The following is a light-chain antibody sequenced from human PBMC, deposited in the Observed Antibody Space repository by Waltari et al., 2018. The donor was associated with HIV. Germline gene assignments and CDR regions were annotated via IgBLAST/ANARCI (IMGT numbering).Light chain of an antibody. CDR1: SGSVSTSYY. J-gene: IGLJ2*01. Sequence: QTVVTQEPSFSVSPGGTVTLTCGFSSGSVSTSYYPSWYQLTPGQTPRTLIYSTNTRSSGVPDRFSGSILGIKAALTITGVQADDESVYFCALYMGSGIVVFGGGTKLTVL. V-gene: IGLV8-61*01. CDR2: STN. CDR3: ALYMGSGIVV.